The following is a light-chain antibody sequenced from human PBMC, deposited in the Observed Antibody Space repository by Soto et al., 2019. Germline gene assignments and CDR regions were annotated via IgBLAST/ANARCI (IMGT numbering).Light chain of an antibody. CDR3: SSYAGSNRLL. CDR2: EVS. CDR1: SNDVGGYDY. V-gene: IGLV2-8*01. J-gene: IGLJ3*02. Sequence: QSVLTQPPSASGSPGQSVTISCTGTSNDVGGYDYVSWYQQHPGKAPKLMIFEVSNRPSGVPDRFSGSKSGNTASLTVSGLQAEDEAHYYCSSYAGSNRLLFGGGTKLTVL.